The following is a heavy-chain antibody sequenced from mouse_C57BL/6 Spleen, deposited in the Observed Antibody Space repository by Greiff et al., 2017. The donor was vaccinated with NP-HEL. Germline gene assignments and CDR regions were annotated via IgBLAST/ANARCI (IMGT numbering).Heavy chain of an antibody. D-gene: IGHD1-1*01. J-gene: IGHJ1*03. V-gene: IGHV1-82*01. CDR3: ARPFTTVVECFDV. CDR2: IYPGDGDT. Sequence: QVQLKESGPELVKPGASVKISCKASGYAFSSSWMNWVKQRPGKGLEWIGRIYPGDGDTNYNGKFKGKATLTADKSSSTAYMQLSSLTSEDSAVYFCARPFTTVVECFDVWGTGTTVTVSS. CDR1: GYAFSSSW.